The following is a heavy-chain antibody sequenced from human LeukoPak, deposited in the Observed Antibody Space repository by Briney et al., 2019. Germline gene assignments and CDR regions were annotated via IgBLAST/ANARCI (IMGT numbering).Heavy chain of an antibody. CDR2: IYYSGIT. D-gene: IGHD3-9*01. CDR1: GGSISSGGYY. Sequence: SQTLSLTCTVSGGSISSGGYYWSWIRQHPGKGLEWIGYIYYSGITCYNPSLKSRVTISVDTSKNQFSLKLNSVTAADTAVYYCAREGVLRYYFDYWGQGTLVTVSS. J-gene: IGHJ4*02. CDR3: AREGVLRYYFDY. V-gene: IGHV4-31*03.